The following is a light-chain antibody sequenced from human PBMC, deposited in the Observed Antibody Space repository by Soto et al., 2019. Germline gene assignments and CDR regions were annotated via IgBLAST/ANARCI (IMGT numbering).Light chain of an antibody. CDR2: DAS. CDR1: QDISNY. V-gene: IGKV1-33*01. J-gene: IGKJ3*01. CDR3: QPYANLPQA. Sequence: DIQMTQSPSSLSASVGDRVTITCQASQDISNYLNWYQQKPGKAPKLLIYDASNLETGVPSRFSGSGSGTDFTFTISSLQPEDIATYYCQPYANLPQAFGPGTKVDIK.